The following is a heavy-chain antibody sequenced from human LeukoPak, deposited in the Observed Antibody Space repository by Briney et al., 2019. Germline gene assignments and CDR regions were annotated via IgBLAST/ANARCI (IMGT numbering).Heavy chain of an antibody. CDR1: GYTFTNSG. CDR2: ISAYNGDT. D-gene: IGHD6-19*01. CDR3: ARGTVSGGSPFDY. Sequence: ASVKVSCKASGYTFTNSGISWVRQAPGQGLEWMGWISAYNGDTNYAQNLQGRVTMTTDTPTGTAHMELRSLRSDDTAVYYCARGTVSGGSPFDYWDQGTLVTVSS. V-gene: IGHV1-18*01. J-gene: IGHJ4*02.